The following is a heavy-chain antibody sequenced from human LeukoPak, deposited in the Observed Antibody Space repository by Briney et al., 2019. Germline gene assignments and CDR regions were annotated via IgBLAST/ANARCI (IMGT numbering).Heavy chain of an antibody. D-gene: IGHD6-19*01. V-gene: IGHV3-23*01. CDR3: ARVAGWHWFDP. CDR2: IRPSGENT. J-gene: IGHJ5*02. CDR1: GFTFSRYD. Sequence: GGTLRLSCAASGFTFSRYDMIWVRQAPGRGLEWVSSIRPSGENTYYGDSVKGRFTISRDNAKNTLYLQKNNMRVDDTAVYYCARVAGWHWFDPWGQGTLVTVSS.